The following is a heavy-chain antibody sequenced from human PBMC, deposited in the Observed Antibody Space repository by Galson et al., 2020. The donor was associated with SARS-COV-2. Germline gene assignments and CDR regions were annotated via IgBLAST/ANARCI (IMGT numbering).Heavy chain of an antibody. V-gene: IGHV3-7*01. CDR1: GFTFSSYW. D-gene: IGHD5-12*01. Sequence: GESLKISCAASGFTFSSYWMSWVRQAPGKGLEWVANVKQDGSDRYYVDSVKGRFTISSDYANNSLYLQMNSLRAEDTAVYYCARDQDGYNDFWGRGTLVTVSS. CDR2: VKQDGSDR. J-gene: IGHJ4*02. CDR3: ARDQDGYNDF.